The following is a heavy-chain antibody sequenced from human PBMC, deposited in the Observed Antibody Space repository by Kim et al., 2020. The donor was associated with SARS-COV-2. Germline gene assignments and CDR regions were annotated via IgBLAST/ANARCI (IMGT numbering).Heavy chain of an antibody. Sequence: GGSLRLSCAASGFTFSSYAMSWVRQAPGKGLEWVSAISGSGGSTYYADSVKGRFTISRDNSKNTLYLQMNSLRAEDTAVYYCAKNTQWLVLPGAFDSWGQGTMVTVSS. CDR1: GFTFSSYA. D-gene: IGHD6-19*01. V-gene: IGHV3-23*01. CDR3: AKNTQWLVLPGAFDS. CDR2: ISGSGGST. J-gene: IGHJ3*02.